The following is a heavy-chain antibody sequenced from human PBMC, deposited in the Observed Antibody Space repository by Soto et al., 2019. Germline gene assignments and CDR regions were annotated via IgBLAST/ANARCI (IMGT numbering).Heavy chain of an antibody. CDR1: GFTFSSYS. CDR2: ISSGSSYI. D-gene: IGHD6-19*01. CDR3: ARDAKYRSGGSTHLFDY. J-gene: IGHJ4*02. Sequence: EVQLVESGGGLVKPGGSLRLSCAASGFTFSSYSMNWVRQAPGKGLEWVSSISSGSSYIYYADSVKGRFTISRDNAKNSLCLQMNRLRAEGTAVYYCARDAKYRSGGSTHLFDYWGQGNLVTVSS. V-gene: IGHV3-21*01.